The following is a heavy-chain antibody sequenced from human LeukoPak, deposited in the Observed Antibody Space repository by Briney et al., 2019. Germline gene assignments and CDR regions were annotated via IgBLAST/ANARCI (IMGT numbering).Heavy chain of an antibody. CDR3: ARGRVAVAGTRSYYYYYMDV. Sequence: PSETLSLTCAVYGGSFSGYYWSWIRRPPGKGLEWIGEINHSGSTNYNPSLKSRVTISVDTSKNQFSLKLSSVTAADTAVYYCARGRVAVAGTRSYYYYYMDVWGKGTTVTVSS. D-gene: IGHD6-19*01. CDR2: INHSGST. V-gene: IGHV4-34*01. J-gene: IGHJ6*03. CDR1: GGSFSGYY.